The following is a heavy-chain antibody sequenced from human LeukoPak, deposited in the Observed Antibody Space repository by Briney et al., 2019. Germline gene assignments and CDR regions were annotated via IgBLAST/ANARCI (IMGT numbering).Heavy chain of an antibody. Sequence: GESLKISCQGSGYNFPIYWIGWVRQMPGQGLEWMGIIYPDDSNTIYGPSFQGQVTISADKSINTAYLEWSSLKASDTAIYYCASQGAAGKYHYYYMDVWGKGTTVTVSS. CDR3: ASQGAAGKYHYYYMDV. CDR2: IYPDDSNT. D-gene: IGHD6-13*01. CDR1: GYNFPIYW. V-gene: IGHV5-51*01. J-gene: IGHJ6*03.